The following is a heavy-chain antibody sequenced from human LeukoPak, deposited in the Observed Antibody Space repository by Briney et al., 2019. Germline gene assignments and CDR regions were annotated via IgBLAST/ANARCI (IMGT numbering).Heavy chain of an antibody. D-gene: IGHD6-19*01. CDR1: GFTFSGYA. Sequence: PGGSLRLSCAASGFTFSGYAMSWVRQAPGKGLEWVSTISGSGGSTYYADSVKGRFTISRDNSKNALYLQMNSLRAEDTAVYYCAKGYNSGWYYFDYWGQGTLVTVSS. V-gene: IGHV3-23*01. J-gene: IGHJ4*02. CDR3: AKGYNSGWYYFDY. CDR2: ISGSGGST.